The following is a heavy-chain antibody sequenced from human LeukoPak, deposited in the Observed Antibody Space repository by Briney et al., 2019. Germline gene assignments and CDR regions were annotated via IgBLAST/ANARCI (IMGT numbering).Heavy chain of an antibody. V-gene: IGHV4-39*02. CDR3: ARSSGTGTFSY. Sequence: SETLSLTCTVSGDSISRSTYYWAWIRQPPEKGLEWIGSVYYGRSPYFNPSLESRATISVDTSKNHFSLKMSSVTAADTAVYYCARSSGTGTFSYWGQGTLVTVSS. D-gene: IGHD6-25*01. J-gene: IGHJ4*02. CDR2: VYYGRSP. CDR1: GDSISRSTYY.